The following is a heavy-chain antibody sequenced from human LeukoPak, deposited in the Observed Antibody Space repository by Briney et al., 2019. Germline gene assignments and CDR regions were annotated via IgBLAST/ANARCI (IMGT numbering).Heavy chain of an antibody. V-gene: IGHV4-59*01. D-gene: IGHD2-2*01. CDR1: GGSISSYY. Sequence: PSQTLTLTCTVSGGSISSYYWSWIRQPPGKGLEWIGYIYYSGSTNYNPSLKSRVTISVDTSKNQFSLKLSSVTAADTAVYYCAREYCSSTSCYGITYYYYYYYMDVWGKGTTVTVSS. J-gene: IGHJ6*03. CDR2: IYYSGST. CDR3: AREYCSSTSCYGITYYYYYYYMDV.